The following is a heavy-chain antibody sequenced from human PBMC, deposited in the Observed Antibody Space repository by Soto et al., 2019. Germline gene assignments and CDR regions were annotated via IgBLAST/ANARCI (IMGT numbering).Heavy chain of an antibody. D-gene: IGHD6-19*01. Sequence: EVQLLESGGGLVQPGGSLRLSCAASGFTFSSYAMNWVRQAPGKGLEWVSTVSGSGATTYYADSVKGRFTISRDNSKRLYLQMNSLRAEDTAVYYCAKGFYSSGWLLGDSWGQGTLVTVSS. CDR2: VSGSGATT. CDR1: GFTFSSYA. J-gene: IGHJ4*02. V-gene: IGHV3-23*01. CDR3: AKGFYSSGWLLGDS.